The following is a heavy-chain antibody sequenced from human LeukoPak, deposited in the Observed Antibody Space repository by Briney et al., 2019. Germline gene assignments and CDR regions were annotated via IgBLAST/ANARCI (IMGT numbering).Heavy chain of an antibody. CDR3: ARSPASYCSGGSCYPLNWFDP. Sequence: SETLSLTCTVSGGSISSYYWSWIRQPAGKGLEWIGRIYTSGSTNYNPSLKSRVTMSVDTSKNQFSLKLSSVTAADTAVYYCARSPASYCSGGSCYPLNWFDPWGQGTLVTVSS. CDR2: IYTSGST. CDR1: GGSISSYY. J-gene: IGHJ5*02. V-gene: IGHV4-4*07. D-gene: IGHD2-15*01.